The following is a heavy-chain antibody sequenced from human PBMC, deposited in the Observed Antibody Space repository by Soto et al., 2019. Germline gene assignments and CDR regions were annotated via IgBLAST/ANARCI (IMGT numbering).Heavy chain of an antibody. V-gene: IGHV1-69*13. Sequence: SVKVSCKASGGTFSSYAISWVRQAPGQGLEWMGGIIPIFGTANYAQKFQGRVTITADESTSTAYMELSSLRSEDTAVYYCARDRVGAARPYYFDYWGQGTLVTVSS. D-gene: IGHD6-6*01. CDR2: IIPIFGTA. CDR1: GGTFSSYA. CDR3: ARDRVGAARPYYFDY. J-gene: IGHJ4*02.